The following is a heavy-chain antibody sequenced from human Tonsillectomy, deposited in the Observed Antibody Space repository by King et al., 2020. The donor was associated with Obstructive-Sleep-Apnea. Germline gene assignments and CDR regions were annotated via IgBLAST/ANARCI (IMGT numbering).Heavy chain of an antibody. CDR1: GGSISGGDYY. Sequence: VQLQESGPGLVKPSQTLSLTCTVSGGSISGGDYYWSWIRQHPVKGLEWIGYIYYSGSTYYNPSLRSRVTISVDTPKNQFSLNLSSVTAADTAVYYCARDLLYDGSAYPNYYYYGMDVWGQGTTVTVSS. D-gene: IGHD3-22*01. CDR2: IYYSGST. J-gene: IGHJ6*02. V-gene: IGHV4-31*03. CDR3: ARDLLYDGSAYPNYYYYGMDV.